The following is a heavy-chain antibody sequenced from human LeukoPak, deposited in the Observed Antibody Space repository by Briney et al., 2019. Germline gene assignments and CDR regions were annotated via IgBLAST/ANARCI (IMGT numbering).Heavy chain of an antibody. V-gene: IGHV3-7*01. CDR3: AAGEGWVFDY. CDR1: GLTFSRHW. J-gene: IGHJ4*02. CDR2: IKQDGSEK. Sequence: PGGSLRLSCEASGLTFSRHWMSWVRQAPGKGLEWVANIKQDGSEKYYVDSVKGRFTISRDNAKKSLSLQMNGLRVDDTAVYYCAAGEGWVFDYWGQGTLVTVSS. D-gene: IGHD1-26*01.